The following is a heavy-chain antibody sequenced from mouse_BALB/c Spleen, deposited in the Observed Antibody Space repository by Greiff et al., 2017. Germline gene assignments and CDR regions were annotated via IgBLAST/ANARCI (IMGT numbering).Heavy chain of an antibody. CDR3: ARNDGYYAWFAY. J-gene: IGHJ3*01. Sequence: EVHLVESGPGLVKPSQSLSLTCTVTGYSITSDYAWNWIRQFPGNKLEWMGYISYSGSTSYNPSLKSRISITRDTSKNQFFLQLNSVTTEDTATYYCARNDGYYAWFAYWGQGTLVTVSA. D-gene: IGHD2-3*01. CDR1: GYSITSDYA. CDR2: ISYSGST. V-gene: IGHV3-2*02.